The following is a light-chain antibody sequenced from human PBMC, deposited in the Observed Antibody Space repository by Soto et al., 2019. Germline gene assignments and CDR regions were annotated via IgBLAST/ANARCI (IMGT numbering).Light chain of an antibody. Sequence: EIVLTQSPGTLSLSPGDSATLSCRSSQTVRNNYLAWYQQKPGQAPRLLIYDASSRATGIPDRFSGGGSGTDFTLTISRLEPEDFAVYYCQQFSSYPLTFGGGTKVDI. CDR2: DAS. CDR1: QTVRNNY. J-gene: IGKJ4*01. V-gene: IGKV3-20*01. CDR3: QQFSSYPLT.